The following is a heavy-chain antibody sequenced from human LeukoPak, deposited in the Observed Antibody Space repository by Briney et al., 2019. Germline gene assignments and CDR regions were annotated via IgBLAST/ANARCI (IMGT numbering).Heavy chain of an antibody. V-gene: IGHV4-34*01. Sequence: SETLSLTCAVYGGSFSGYHWTWIRQSPGKGLEWIGDINPSGSTYYNPSLKSRLTISVDTSKNQFSLNLRSVTAAATAVYYCARGRHDITMIVVVMTSVSYYLDVWGKGTTVTVS. CDR3: ARGRHDITMIVVVMTSVSYYLDV. CDR1: GGSFSGYH. D-gene: IGHD3-22*01. CDR2: INPSGST. J-gene: IGHJ6*03.